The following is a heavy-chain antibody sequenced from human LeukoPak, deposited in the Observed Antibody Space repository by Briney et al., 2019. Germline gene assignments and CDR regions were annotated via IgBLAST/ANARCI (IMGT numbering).Heavy chain of an antibody. V-gene: IGHV3-43*01. Sequence: GGSLRLSCATSGFNFDRYTIHWVRQAPGKGLEWVSLAGWAGGTTFYSDSVRGRFTISRDSGRKSVYLQMNSLTTDDTAFYFFAKELDTMFFDYWGQGALVTVSS. CDR2: AGWAGGTT. CDR1: GFNFDRYT. D-gene: IGHD3-10*02. CDR3: AKELDTMFFDY. J-gene: IGHJ4*02.